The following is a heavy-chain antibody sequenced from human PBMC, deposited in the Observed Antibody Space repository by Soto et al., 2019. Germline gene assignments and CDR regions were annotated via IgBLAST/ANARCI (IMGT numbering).Heavy chain of an antibody. V-gene: IGHV1-2*04. Sequence: ASVKVSCKASGYTFTGYYIHWVRQAPGQGLEWMGWINPNSGGTKYAQIFQGWVTMTRDTSISTAYMDLSRLRSDDTAVYYCARGGDIVIVPAATEGDHNGMDVWGQGTTVTVSS. CDR2: INPNSGGT. CDR1: GYTFTGYY. J-gene: IGHJ6*02. CDR3: ARGGDIVIVPAATEGDHNGMDV. D-gene: IGHD2-2*01.